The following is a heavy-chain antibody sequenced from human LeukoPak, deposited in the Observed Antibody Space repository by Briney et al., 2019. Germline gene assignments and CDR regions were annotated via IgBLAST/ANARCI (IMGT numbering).Heavy chain of an antibody. CDR2: INPNSGGT. CDR3: ARGPYYESSGYSYYFDY. Sequence: EASVKVSCKASGYTFTCYYMHWVRQAPGQGLEWMGWINPNSGGTNYAQKFQGRVTMTRDTSISTAYMELSRLRSDDTAVYYCARGPYYESSGYSYYFDYGDQGTLVTVSS. V-gene: IGHV1-2*02. CDR1: GYTFTCYY. J-gene: IGHJ4*02. D-gene: IGHD3-22*01.